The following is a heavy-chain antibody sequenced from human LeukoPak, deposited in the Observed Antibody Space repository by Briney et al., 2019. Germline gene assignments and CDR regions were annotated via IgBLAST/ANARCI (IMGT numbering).Heavy chain of an antibody. J-gene: IGHJ4*02. CDR2: ISSGSSHT. CDR1: GFTFSDHY. Sequence: GGSLRLSCAASGFTFSDHYMSWIRQAPGKGLEWLSYISSGSSHTNYADSVKGRFTISRDNAKKSLYLQMDSLRAEDTAVYYCARDPRTPSGTYSRFDSWGQGTLVTVSS. D-gene: IGHD1-26*01. V-gene: IGHV3-11*06. CDR3: ARDPRTPSGTYSRFDS.